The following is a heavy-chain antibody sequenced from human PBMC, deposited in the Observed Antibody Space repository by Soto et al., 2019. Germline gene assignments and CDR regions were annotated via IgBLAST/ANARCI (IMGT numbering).Heavy chain of an antibody. J-gene: IGHJ4*02. CDR3: AKDPLYGDYDTDDY. D-gene: IGHD4-17*01. V-gene: IGHV3-30*18. CDR2: ISYDGSNK. Sequence: GGSLRLSCAASGFTFSSYGMHWVRQAPGKGLEWVAVISYDGSNKYYADSVKGRFTISRDNSKNTLYLQMNSLRAEDTAVYYCAKDPLYGDYDTDDYWGQGTLVTVSS. CDR1: GFTFSSYG.